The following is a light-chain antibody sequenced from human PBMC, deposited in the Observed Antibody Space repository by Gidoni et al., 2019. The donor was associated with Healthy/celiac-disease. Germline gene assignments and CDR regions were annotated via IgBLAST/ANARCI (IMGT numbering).Light chain of an antibody. CDR2: KAS. CDR1: QSISSW. V-gene: IGKV1-5*03. J-gene: IGKJ1*01. CDR3: QQYNSYPKT. Sequence: DIHMTQSPSTLSASVGDRVTITCRASQSISSWLAWYQQKPGKAPKLLIYKASSLESGVPSRFSGSGSGTEFTLTISSLQPDDFATYYCQQYNSYPKTFXQXTKVEIK.